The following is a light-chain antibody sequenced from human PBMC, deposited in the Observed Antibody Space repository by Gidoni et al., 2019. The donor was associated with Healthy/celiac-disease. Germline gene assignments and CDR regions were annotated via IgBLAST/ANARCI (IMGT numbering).Light chain of an antibody. Sequence: DIVMTQSPLSLPVTPGEPASISCRSSQSLLHSNGYNYLDWYLQKPGQSPLLLIYLGSNRASGVPDRFSGSGSGADFTLKISRVDAEDVGVYYYMQALQTPYTFGQGTKLEIK. CDR1: QSLLHSNGYNY. CDR2: LGS. V-gene: IGKV2-28*01. J-gene: IGKJ2*01. CDR3: MQALQTPYT.